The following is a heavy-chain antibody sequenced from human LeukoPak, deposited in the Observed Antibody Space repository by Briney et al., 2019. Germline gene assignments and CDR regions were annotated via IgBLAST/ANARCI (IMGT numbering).Heavy chain of an antibody. Sequence: GGSLRLSCAASGFIFSNAWMSWVRQAPGKGLEWVGRIKSKTDGGTTDYAAPVKGRFTISRDDSKNTLYLQMNSLKTEDTAVYYCTTMKNDFWSGYPYYYYYYMDVWGKGTTVTVSS. D-gene: IGHD3-3*01. CDR2: IKSKTDGGTT. J-gene: IGHJ6*03. CDR1: GFIFSNAW. V-gene: IGHV3-15*01. CDR3: TTMKNDFWSGYPYYYYYYMDV.